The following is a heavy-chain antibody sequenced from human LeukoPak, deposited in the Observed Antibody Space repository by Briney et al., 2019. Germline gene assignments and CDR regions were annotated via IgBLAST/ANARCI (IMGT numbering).Heavy chain of an antibody. CDR1: GYTFTNYY. CDR2: INPTGTGT. D-gene: IGHD2-8*02. Sequence: ASVKVSCKASGYTFTNYYMHWVRQAPGQGLEWVGLINPTGTGTNYAQNFRGRVTLTRDTSTTTVYMELSSLRSEDTAVYYCAREESGGYFDYWGQGTPVTVSS. CDR3: AREESGGYFDY. V-gene: IGHV1-46*01. J-gene: IGHJ4*02.